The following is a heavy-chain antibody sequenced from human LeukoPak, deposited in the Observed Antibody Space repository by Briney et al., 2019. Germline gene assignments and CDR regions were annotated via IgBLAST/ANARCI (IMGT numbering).Heavy chain of an antibody. D-gene: IGHD1-26*01. V-gene: IGHV1-2*02. CDR2: INPNSSDT. CDR1: GYTFTAYY. CDR3: ARGLMSAVGVGYFDY. Sequence: ASVTVSCKASGYTFTAYYRNWVRQAPGQGLEWLGWINPNSSDTNYAQKFQGRVTMTRDTSITTAYMELSRLKSDDTAVYYCARGLMSAVGVGYFDYWGQGTLVTVSS. J-gene: IGHJ4*02.